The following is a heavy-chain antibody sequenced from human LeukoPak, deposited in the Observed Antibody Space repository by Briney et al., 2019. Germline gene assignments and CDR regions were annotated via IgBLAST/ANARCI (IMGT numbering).Heavy chain of an antibody. J-gene: IGHJ4*02. CDR2: IKQDGSKK. CDR1: GFTFSSYW. Sequence: GGSLRLSCAASGFTFSSYWMSWVRQAPGKGLEWVANIKQDGSKKKNLDYVKGRFTISRDNAKNSMYLQMNSLRAEDTAVYYCARDEIYYDILTGYRHFDYWGQGTLVTVFS. V-gene: IGHV3-7*01. D-gene: IGHD3-9*01. CDR3: ARDEIYYDILTGYRHFDY.